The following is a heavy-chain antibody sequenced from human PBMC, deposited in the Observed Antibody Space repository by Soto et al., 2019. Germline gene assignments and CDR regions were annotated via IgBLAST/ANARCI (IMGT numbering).Heavy chain of an antibody. V-gene: IGHV4-30-2*01. J-gene: IGHJ4*02. CDR2: IYHSGST. CDR1: GGSISSGGYS. CDR3: ARLGSGGWSPFDY. Sequence: PSETLSLTCAVSGGSISSGGYSWSWIRQPPGKGLEWIGYIYHSGSTYYNPSLKSRVTISVDRSKNQFSLKLSSVTAADTAVYYFARLGSGGWSPFDYWGQGTLVTVSS. D-gene: IGHD6-19*01.